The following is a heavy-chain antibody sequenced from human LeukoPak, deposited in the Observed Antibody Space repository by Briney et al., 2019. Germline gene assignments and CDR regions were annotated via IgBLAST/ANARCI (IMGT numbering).Heavy chain of an antibody. Sequence: GGSLRLSCAASGFAFGSYGMSWVRQAPGKGLEWVSAISGSGTGTYFADSVKGRVTISRDNSKNTLFLQMNSLRAEDTAVYYCARTSAGIVVPAALFDWGQGTLVTVSS. V-gene: IGHV3-23*01. CDR2: ISGSGTGT. D-gene: IGHD2-2*01. CDR3: ARTSAGIVVPAALFD. J-gene: IGHJ4*02. CDR1: GFAFGSYG.